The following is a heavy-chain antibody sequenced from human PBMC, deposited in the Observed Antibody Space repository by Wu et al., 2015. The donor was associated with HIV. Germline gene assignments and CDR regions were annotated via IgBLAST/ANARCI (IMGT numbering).Heavy chain of an antibody. D-gene: IGHD3-22*01. J-gene: IGHJ6*02. CDR3: ARGGYDGGPLNHYYYGMDV. CDR1: GYTFTNYY. V-gene: IGHV1-46*01. Sequence: QVQLVQSGAEVKKPGASVKVSCKASGYTFTNYYMHWVRQAPGQGLEWMGIINPSSGSTSYAQKFQGRVTMTRDTSTSTVYMEVSSLRSEDTAVYYCARGGYDGGPLNHYYYGMDVWGQGTTVTVSS. CDR2: INPSSGST.